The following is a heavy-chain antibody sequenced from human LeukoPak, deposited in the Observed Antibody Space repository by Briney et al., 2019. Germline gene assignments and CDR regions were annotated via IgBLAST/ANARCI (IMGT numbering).Heavy chain of an antibody. CDR3: VDYGEH. CDR2: ISTDGSTT. D-gene: IGHD4-17*01. CDR1: GFTFSSYW. J-gene: IGHJ1*01. V-gene: IGHV3-74*01. Sequence: GGSLRLSCAASGFTFSSYWMHWVRQAPGKGLVWVSRISTDGSTTTCADSVKGRFTISRDNSKNTLYLQMNSLRTEDTAVYYCVDYGEHWGQGILVTVSS.